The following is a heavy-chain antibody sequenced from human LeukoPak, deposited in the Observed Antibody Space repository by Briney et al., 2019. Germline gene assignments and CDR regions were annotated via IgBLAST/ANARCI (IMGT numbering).Heavy chain of an antibody. CDR1: GFTFSSYE. CDR3: ARSPDGWFDL. J-gene: IGHJ5*02. V-gene: IGHV3-48*03. Sequence: GGSLRLSCAASGFTFSSYEMNWVRQAPGKGLEWVSYISSSGSTIYYADSVKGRFTISRDNAKNSLYLQMNSLRAEDTAVYYCARSPDGWFDLWGQGTLVTVSS. D-gene: IGHD5-24*01. CDR2: ISSSGSTI.